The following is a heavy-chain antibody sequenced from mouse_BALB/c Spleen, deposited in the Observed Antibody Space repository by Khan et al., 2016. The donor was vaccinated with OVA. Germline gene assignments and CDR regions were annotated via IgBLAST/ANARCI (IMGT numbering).Heavy chain of an antibody. CDR2: ISIYSGST. CDR1: GYTFTDYA. Sequence: QVRLQQSGPELVRPGVSVKISCKGSGYTFTDYAMYWVKQSRSKSLEWIGLISIYSGSTNYNQKFKGKATMTVDKSSSTAYMELARLTSEDSAIYYCARPAYDGYYDYWGQGTTLTVSS. CDR3: ARPAYDGYYDY. V-gene: IGHV1S137*01. J-gene: IGHJ2*01. D-gene: IGHD2-3*01.